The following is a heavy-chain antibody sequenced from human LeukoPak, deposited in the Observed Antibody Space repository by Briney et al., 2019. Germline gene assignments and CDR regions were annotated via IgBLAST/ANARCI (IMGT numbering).Heavy chain of an antibody. CDR1: GGPFSGYY. CDR2: INHSGST. D-gene: IGHD4-17*01. V-gene: IGHV4-34*01. CDR3: ARFNYGDPDDY. Sequence: KTSETLSLTCAVYGGPFSGYYWSWIRQPPGKGLEWIGEINHSGSTNYNPSLKSRVTISVDTSKNQFSLKLSSVTAADTAVYYCARFNYGDPDDYWGQGTLVTVSS. J-gene: IGHJ4*02.